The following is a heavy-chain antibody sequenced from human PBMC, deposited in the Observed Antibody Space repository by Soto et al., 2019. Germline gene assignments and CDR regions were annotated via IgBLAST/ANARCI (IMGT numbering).Heavy chain of an antibody. CDR3: AGGVHVIASTPSIYSFDY. V-gene: IGHV3-53*01. CDR2: IYSGGST. J-gene: IGHJ4*02. CDR1: GFTVSDNY. D-gene: IGHD1-1*01. Sequence: GGSLRLSCAASGFTVSDNYMSWVRQAPGKGLEWVSVIYSGGSTYYADSVKGRFTISRDNSKNTLYLQMNSLRGEDTAVYYCAGGVHVIASTPSIYSFDYGGKEHLVTVSS.